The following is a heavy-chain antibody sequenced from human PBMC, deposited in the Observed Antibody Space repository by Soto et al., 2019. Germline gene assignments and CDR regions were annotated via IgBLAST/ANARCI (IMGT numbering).Heavy chain of an antibody. CDR2: IYYSGST. CDR3: ARLYRDYDFWSGLYMDV. CDR1: GGSISSYY. D-gene: IGHD3-3*01. J-gene: IGHJ6*03. Sequence: SETLSLTCTVSGGSISSYYWSWIRQPPGKGLDWIGYIYYSGSTNYNPSLKSRVTVSVDTSKNQFSLKLSFVTAADTAVYYCARLYRDYDFWSGLYMDVWGKGTTVTVSS. V-gene: IGHV4-59*08.